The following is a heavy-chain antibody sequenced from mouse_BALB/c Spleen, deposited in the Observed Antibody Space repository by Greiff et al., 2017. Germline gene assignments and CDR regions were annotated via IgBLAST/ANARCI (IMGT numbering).Heavy chain of an antibody. CDR3: ARYGYGNYGWYFDV. Sequence: EVKLMESGPSLVKPSQTLSLTCSVTGDSITSGYWNWIRKFPGNKLEYMGYISYSGSTYYNPSLKSRISITRDTSKNQYYLQLNSVTTEDTATYYCARYGYGNYGWYFDVWGAGTTVTVSS. V-gene: IGHV3-8*02. CDR1: GDSITSGY. CDR2: ISYSGST. D-gene: IGHD2-1*01. J-gene: IGHJ1*01.